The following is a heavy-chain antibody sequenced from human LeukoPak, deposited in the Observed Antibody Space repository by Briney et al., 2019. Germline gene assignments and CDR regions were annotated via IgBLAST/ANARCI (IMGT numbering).Heavy chain of an antibody. V-gene: IGHV4-4*07. J-gene: IGHJ3*02. CDR3: ARDSSPPNTFDI. CDR1: GGSISGYY. Sequence: SQTLSLTCTVSGGSISGYYWSWIRQPAGKGLEWIGRIYITGSTNYNPSLKSRVTMSVDTSKNQFSLKLSSVTAADAAVYYCARDSSPPNTFDIWGQGTMVTVSS. D-gene: IGHD6-6*01. CDR2: IYITGST.